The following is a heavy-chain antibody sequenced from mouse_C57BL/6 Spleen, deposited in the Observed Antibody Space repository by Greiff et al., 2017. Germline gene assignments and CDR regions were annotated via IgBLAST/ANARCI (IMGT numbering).Heavy chain of an antibody. J-gene: IGHJ4*01. D-gene: IGHD1-1*01. CDR2: FYPGSGSI. CDR3: ARHERDGDYYGSSYDYAMDY. V-gene: IGHV1-62-2*01. CDR1: GYTFTEYT. Sequence: QVQLQQSGAELVKPGASVKLSCKASGYTFTEYTIHWVKQRSGQGLEWIGWFYPGSGSIKYNEKVKDKATLTADKSSSTVYMELSRLTSEDSAVYFCARHERDGDYYGSSYDYAMDYWGQGTSVTVSS.